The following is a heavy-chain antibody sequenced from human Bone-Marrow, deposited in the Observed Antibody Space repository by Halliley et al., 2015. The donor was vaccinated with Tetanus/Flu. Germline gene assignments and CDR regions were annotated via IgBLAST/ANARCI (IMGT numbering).Heavy chain of an antibody. CDR2: SNHSGTS. CDR3: ATGDPYGILAIEK. Sequence: TLSLTCDVYGGSFSLYSWAWVRQPPGKGLEWIGESNHSGTSTYNSSLESRVTISVDTSKNQFSLKLTSVTAADTAVYYCATGDPYGILAIEKWGQGTLVTVSS. V-gene: IGHV4-34*01. CDR1: GGSFSLYS. J-gene: IGHJ4*02. D-gene: IGHD3-9*01.